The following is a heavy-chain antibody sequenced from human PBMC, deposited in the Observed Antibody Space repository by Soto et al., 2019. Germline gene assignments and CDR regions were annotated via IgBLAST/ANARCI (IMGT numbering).Heavy chain of an antibody. V-gene: IGHV3-23*01. D-gene: IGHD1-26*01. CDR2: ISGSGGST. J-gene: IGHJ6*02. CDR1: GFTFSSYA. CDR3: AKGDSGSYHYYYGMDV. Sequence: GSLRLSCAASGFTFSSYAMSWVRQAPGKGLEWVSAISGSGGSTYYADSVKGRFTISRDNSKNTLYLQMNSLRAEDTAVYYCAKGDSGSYHYYYGMDVWGQGTTVTVSS.